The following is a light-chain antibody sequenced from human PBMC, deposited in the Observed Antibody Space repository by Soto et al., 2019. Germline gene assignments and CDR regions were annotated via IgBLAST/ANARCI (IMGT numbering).Light chain of an antibody. CDR3: SSYTSSSTVV. CDR2: DVS. Sequence: QSALTQPASVSGSPGQSITISCTGTSSDVGAYNYVSWYQQYPGKAPKLMIYDVSNRPSVVSNRFSGSKSGNTASLTISGLQAEDEADYYCSSYTSSSTVVFGGGTKVTVL. V-gene: IGLV2-14*01. CDR1: SSDVGAYNY. J-gene: IGLJ3*02.